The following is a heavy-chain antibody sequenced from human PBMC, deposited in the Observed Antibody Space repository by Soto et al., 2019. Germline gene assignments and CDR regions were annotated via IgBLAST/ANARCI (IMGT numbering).Heavy chain of an antibody. D-gene: IGHD1-1*01. J-gene: IGHJ6*02. CDR1: GFTFSSYG. Sequence: VGSLRLSCAASGFTFSSYGMHWVRQAPGKGLEWVAVIWYDGSNKYYADSVKGRFTISRDNSKNTLYLQMNSLRAEDTAVYYCARSNDMTLYYYGMDVWGQGTTVTVSS. CDR2: IWYDGSNK. V-gene: IGHV3-33*01. CDR3: ARSNDMTLYYYGMDV.